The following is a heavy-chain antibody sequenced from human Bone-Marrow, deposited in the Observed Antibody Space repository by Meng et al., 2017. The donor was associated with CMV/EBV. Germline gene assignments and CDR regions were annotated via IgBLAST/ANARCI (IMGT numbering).Heavy chain of an antibody. CDR1: GFTFSSYE. V-gene: IGHV4-34*01. CDR2: INHSGST. Sequence: ESLKISCAASGFTFSSYEMNWVRQAPGKGLEWIGEINHSGSTNYNPSLKSRVTISVDTSKSQFSLKLSSVTAADTAVYYCARVYYDSSGYYSTFDYWGQGTLVTVSS. CDR3: ARVYYDSSGYYSTFDY. D-gene: IGHD3-22*01. J-gene: IGHJ4*02.